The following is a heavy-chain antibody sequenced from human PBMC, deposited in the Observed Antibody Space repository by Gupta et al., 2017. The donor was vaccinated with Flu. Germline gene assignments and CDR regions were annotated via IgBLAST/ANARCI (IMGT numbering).Heavy chain of an antibody. CDR2: IIPIFGTA. V-gene: IGHV1-69*01. CDR3: ASAVVVAATWVHYYYYYGMDV. D-gene: IGHD2-15*01. J-gene: IGHJ6*02. Sequence: RQAPGQGLEWMGGIIPIFGTANYAQKFQGRVTITADESTSTAYMELSSLRSEDTAVYYCASAVVVAATWVHYYYYYGMDVWGQGTTVTVSS.